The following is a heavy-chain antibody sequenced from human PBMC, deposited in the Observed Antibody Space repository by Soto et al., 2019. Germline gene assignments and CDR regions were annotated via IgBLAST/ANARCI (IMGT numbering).Heavy chain of an antibody. CDR2: ISAYNGNT. CDR1: GYTFTSYG. J-gene: IGHJ4*02. Sequence: QVQLVQSGAEVKKPGASVKVSCKASGYTFTSYGISWVRQAPGQGLEWMGWISAYNGNTNYAQKLQGRVTMTTDTSTSTAYMELRSLRSDHTAVYYCARATVARRAHLTRRNDSWGQGTLVTVSS. D-gene: IGHD4-17*01. CDR3: ARATVARRAHLTRRNDS. V-gene: IGHV1-18*01.